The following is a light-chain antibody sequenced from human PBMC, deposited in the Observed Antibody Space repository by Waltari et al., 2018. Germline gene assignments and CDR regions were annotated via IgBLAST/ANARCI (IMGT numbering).Light chain of an antibody. V-gene: IGLV2-23*01. Sequence: QSALTQPASLSGSPGQSITISCTGTSSDGGTYNLVSWYQHHPGKAPKLIIYAGSERPSGVSHRFSGSKSGNTASLTISGLQTEDEADYYCCSYAGSSTMVFGVGTKVTVL. CDR3: CSYAGSSTMV. CDR2: AGS. J-gene: IGLJ2*01. CDR1: SSDGGTYNL.